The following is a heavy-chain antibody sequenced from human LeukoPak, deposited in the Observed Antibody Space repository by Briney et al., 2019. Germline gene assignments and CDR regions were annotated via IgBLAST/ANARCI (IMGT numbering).Heavy chain of an antibody. Sequence: SETLSLTCSVSGASIRSYYWSWIRQPPGKGLEWIGYIYTSRSTNHSPSLKGRVSLSMDTSKNHLSLTLSSVTAADTAVYYCARQPLLGSYWFFVLWGRGTLVTVSS. J-gene: IGHJ2*01. V-gene: IGHV4-4*09. CDR2: IYTSRST. CDR3: ARQPLLGSYWFFVL. CDR1: GASIRSYY. D-gene: IGHD2-8*02.